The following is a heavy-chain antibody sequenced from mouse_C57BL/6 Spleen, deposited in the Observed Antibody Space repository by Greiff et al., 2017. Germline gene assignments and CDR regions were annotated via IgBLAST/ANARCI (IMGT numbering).Heavy chain of an antibody. CDR3: ARDGYFDV. V-gene: IGHV1-52*01. J-gene: IGHJ1*03. CDR2: IDPTDSET. D-gene: IGHD2-3*01. CDR1: GYTFTSYW. Sequence: QVQLQQPGAELVRPGSSVKLSCKASGYTFTSYWMHWVKQRPIQGLEWIGNIDPTDSETTYNQKFKDKATLTVDKSSSTAYMQLSSLTSEDSAVYYCARDGYFDVWDTGTTVTVSS.